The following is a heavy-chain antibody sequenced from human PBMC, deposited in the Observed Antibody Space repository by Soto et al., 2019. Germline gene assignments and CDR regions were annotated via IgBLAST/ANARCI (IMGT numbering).Heavy chain of an antibody. CDR1: GYSLTEVP. D-gene: IGHD1-1*01. CDR3: ATARDGYTPLGY. V-gene: IGHV1-24*01. J-gene: IGHJ4*02. CDR2: FDPEADGK. Sequence: QVELVQSGAEVRKPGASVKVSCKVSGYSLTEVPMNWVLQAPGKGLEWMAGFDPEADGKIYAQNFEGRLTMTEDTSTKPAYMELNTLRSEDTAVYYCATARDGYTPLGYWGQGTLVSVSS.